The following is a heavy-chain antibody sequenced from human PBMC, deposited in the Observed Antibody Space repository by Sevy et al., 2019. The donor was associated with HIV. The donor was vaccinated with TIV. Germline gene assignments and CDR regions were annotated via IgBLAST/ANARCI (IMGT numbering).Heavy chain of an antibody. V-gene: IGHV3-30*02. J-gene: IGHJ6*02. Sequence: GESLKISCAASGFTFSSYGMHWVRQAPGKGLEWVAFIRYDGSNKYYADSVKGRFTISRDNSKNTLYLQMNSLRAEDTAVYYCAKGGGGGYYGMDVWGQGTTVTVSS. CDR3: AKGGGGGYYGMDV. CDR1: GFTFSSYG. D-gene: IGHD2-15*01. CDR2: IRYDGSNK.